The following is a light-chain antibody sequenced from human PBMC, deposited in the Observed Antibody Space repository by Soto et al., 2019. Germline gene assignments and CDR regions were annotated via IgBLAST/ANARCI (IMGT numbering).Light chain of an antibody. Sequence: SALTQPASVSGSLGQSMSISCTGTSSDGGSYNLVSWYQQHPPKAPTLIISEGTKPPSPLSTRFSGSKSGNTASLPISALQAEDQADYSSCSYAGSSTFAVFGTWPKGTVL. J-gene: IGLJ1*01. CDR1: SSDGGSYNL. V-gene: IGLV2-23*03. CDR2: EGT. CDR3: CSYAGSSTFAV.